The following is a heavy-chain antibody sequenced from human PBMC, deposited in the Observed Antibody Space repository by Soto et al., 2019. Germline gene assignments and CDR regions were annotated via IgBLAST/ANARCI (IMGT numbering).Heavy chain of an antibody. D-gene: IGHD5-12*01. J-gene: IGHJ5*02. CDR3: ARVYDATLNS. CDR2: IYYSGTT. CDR1: GGSINSGAYY. Sequence: QLQLQESGPGLVKPSETLSLTCTVSGGSINSGAYYWGWIRQPPGMGLEWIGSIYYSGTTYYNPSLKSRASISIATSQNHFSLNLSSVTSADTAVYYCARVYDATLNSCGQGTLVTVSS. V-gene: IGHV4-39*02.